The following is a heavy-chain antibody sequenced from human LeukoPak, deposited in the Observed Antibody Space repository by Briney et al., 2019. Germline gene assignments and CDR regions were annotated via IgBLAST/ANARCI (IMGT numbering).Heavy chain of an antibody. CDR3: ARCRGLDAFDI. J-gene: IGHJ3*02. D-gene: IGHD3-10*01. Sequence: GGSLRLSCAASGFTVSSNYMSWVRQAPGKGLEWVSVIYSGGSTYYADSVKGRFTIPRDNSKNTLYLQMNSLRAEDTAVYYCARCRGLDAFDIWGQGTMVTVSS. V-gene: IGHV3-53*01. CDR2: IYSGGST. CDR1: GFTVSSNY.